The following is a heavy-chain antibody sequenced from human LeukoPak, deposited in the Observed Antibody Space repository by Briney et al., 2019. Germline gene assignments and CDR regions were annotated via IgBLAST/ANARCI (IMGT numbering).Heavy chain of an antibody. J-gene: IGHJ4*02. CDR1: GFTFKSYD. V-gene: IGHV3-13*01. CDR3: ASGGRGSSWFGN. D-gene: IGHD6-13*01. CDR2: INTAGDT. Sequence: GGSLRLSCAASGFTFKSYDMHWVRQAAGEGPEWVSAINTAGDTYYQGSVKGRFTISRENAKNSLYLQMNSLRAGDTAVYYCASGGRGSSWFGNWGQGTLVTVSS.